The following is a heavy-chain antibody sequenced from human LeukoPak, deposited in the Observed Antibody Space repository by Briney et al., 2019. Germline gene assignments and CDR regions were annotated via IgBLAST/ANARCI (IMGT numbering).Heavy chain of an antibody. J-gene: IGHJ4*02. V-gene: IGHV4-61*02. Sequence: SETLSLTCTVSGGSISSSSYYWGWIRQPPGKGLEWIGRIYTSGSTNYNPSLKSRVTISVDTSKNQFSLKLSSVTAADTAVYYCARERKLTMIEDYWGQGTLVTVSS. CDR1: GGSISSSSYY. D-gene: IGHD3-22*01. CDR3: ARERKLTMIEDY. CDR2: IYTSGST.